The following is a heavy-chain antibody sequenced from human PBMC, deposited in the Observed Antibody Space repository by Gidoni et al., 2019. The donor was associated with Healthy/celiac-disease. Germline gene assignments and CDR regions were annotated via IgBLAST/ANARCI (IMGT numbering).Heavy chain of an antibody. CDR3: ARKGRVLNYGMDV. V-gene: IGHV4-4*02. CDR1: GGSISSSNW. D-gene: IGHD3-10*01. CDR2: IYHSGST. Sequence: QVQLQESGPGLVKPSGTLSLTCAVSGGSISSSNWWNWVRQPPGKGLEWIGEIYHSGSTNYNSSLKSRLTISVDKSKNRISLKLSSVTAADTAVYYCARKGRVLNYGMDVWGQGTTVTVSS. J-gene: IGHJ6*02.